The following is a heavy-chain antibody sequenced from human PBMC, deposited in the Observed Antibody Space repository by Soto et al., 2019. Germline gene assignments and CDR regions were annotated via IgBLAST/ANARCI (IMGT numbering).Heavy chain of an antibody. D-gene: IGHD6-25*01. CDR1: GFTFTNYF. CDR3: ARGDGRGSSGFYYYSGMDV. Sequence: QVQLVQSGAEVKKPGASVKVSCKASGFTFTNYFFHWVRQTPRQGLEWMGIISPHDGSTNCVQSLQGGVTMTSETSTSAVYMEPSSPTSEDTAVYYCARGDGRGSSGFYYYSGMDVWGNGTTVTVSS. V-gene: IGHV1-46*01. CDR2: ISPHDGST. J-gene: IGHJ6*04.